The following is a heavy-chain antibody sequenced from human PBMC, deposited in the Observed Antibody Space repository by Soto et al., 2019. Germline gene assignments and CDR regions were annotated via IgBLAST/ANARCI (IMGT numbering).Heavy chain of an antibody. Sequence: SETLSLTCTVSGGSVRSGSYYWSWIRQPPGKGLEWIGSVFYSGSTDYNPSLKSRLTITRDTSKNQFSLKLNSVTAADTAVYYCARGRVPGDYLGQGMLVTVSS. V-gene: IGHV4-61*01. CDR3: ARGRVPGDY. CDR2: VFYSGST. D-gene: IGHD2-15*01. J-gene: IGHJ4*02. CDR1: GGSVRSGSYY.